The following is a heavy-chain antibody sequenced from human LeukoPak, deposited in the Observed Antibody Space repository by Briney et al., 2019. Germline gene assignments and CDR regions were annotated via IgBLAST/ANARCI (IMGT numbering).Heavy chain of an antibody. CDR3: ARGRGILSHMYYFDY. J-gene: IGHJ4*02. V-gene: IGHV3-48*04. CDR2: ISGSSSPI. Sequence: GGSLRLSCAASGFTFSGYSMNWVRQAPGKGLEWVSYISGSSSPIFYADSVKGRFTISRDNAKNSLYLQMNSLRVEDTAVYYCARGRGILSHMYYFDYWGQGTLVTVSS. D-gene: IGHD1-14*01. CDR1: GFTFSGYS.